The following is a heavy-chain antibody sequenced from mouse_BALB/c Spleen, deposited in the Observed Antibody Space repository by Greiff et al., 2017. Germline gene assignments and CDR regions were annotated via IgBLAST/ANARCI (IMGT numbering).Heavy chain of an antibody. J-gene: IGHJ3*01. CDR3: ARDGDDERGFAY. V-gene: IGHV5-4*02. Sequence: EVQVVESGGGLVKPGGSLKLSCAASGFTFSDYYMYWVRQTPEKRLEWVATISDGGSYTYYPDSVKGRFTISRDNAKNNLYLQMSSLKSEDTAMYYCARDGDDERGFAYWGQGTLVTVSA. CDR1: GFTFSDYY. CDR2: ISDGGSYT. D-gene: IGHD2-12*01.